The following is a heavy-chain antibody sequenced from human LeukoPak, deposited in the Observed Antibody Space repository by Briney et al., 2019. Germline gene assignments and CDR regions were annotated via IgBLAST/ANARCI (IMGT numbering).Heavy chain of an antibody. Sequence: GGSLRLSCAASGFTFSSYSMNWVRQAPGKGLEWVSYISSSSSTIYYADSVKGRFTISRDNAKNSLYLQMNSLRPEDTAVYYCASIPPHYYGSGSYDYYYGMDVWGQGTTVTVSS. J-gene: IGHJ6*02. CDR1: GFTFSSYS. D-gene: IGHD3-10*01. CDR2: ISSSSSTI. CDR3: ASIPPHYYGSGSYDYYYGMDV. V-gene: IGHV3-48*04.